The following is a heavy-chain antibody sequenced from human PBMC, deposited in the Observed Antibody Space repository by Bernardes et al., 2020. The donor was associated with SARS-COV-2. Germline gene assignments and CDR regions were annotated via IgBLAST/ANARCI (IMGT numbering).Heavy chain of an antibody. J-gene: IGHJ6*02. CDR3: ARVRWGAVAHYYYGMDV. Sequence: TLSLTCTVSGGSMSSYSWSWIRQPPGKGLECIGYISYSGSTIYYPSLKSRVTISVDTSKNRVSLNLSSLTAADTAVYYCARVRWGAVAHYYYGMDVWGQGTTVIVSS. V-gene: IGHV4-59*01. CDR1: GGSMSSYS. D-gene: IGHD3-16*01. CDR2: ISYSGST.